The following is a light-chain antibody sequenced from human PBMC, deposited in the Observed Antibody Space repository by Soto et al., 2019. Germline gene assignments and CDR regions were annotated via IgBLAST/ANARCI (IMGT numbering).Light chain of an antibody. Sequence: PMTNSPSPLSASASARVTITGRASQSIRSWLAWYQQKPGKAPKLLIYDASSFQSGVPSRFRGSGSGTEFTLTITTLQPEDFATYFCQHYHSYPWTFGQGTKVDIK. J-gene: IGKJ1*01. CDR1: QSIRSW. V-gene: IGKV1-5*01. CDR3: QHYHSYPWT. CDR2: DAS.